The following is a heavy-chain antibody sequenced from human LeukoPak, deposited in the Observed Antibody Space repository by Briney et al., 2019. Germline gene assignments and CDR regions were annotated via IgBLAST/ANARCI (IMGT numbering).Heavy chain of an antibody. J-gene: IGHJ4*02. CDR3: TATTVEFDY. V-gene: IGHV3-73*01. CDR1: GFTSSGSA. D-gene: IGHD4-17*01. CDR2: IRSKANSYAT. Sequence: GGSLRLSCAASGFTSSGSAMHWVRQASGKGLEWVGRIRSKANSYATAYAASVKGRFTISRDDSKNTAYLQMNSLKTEDTAVYYCTATTVEFDYWGQGTLVTVSS.